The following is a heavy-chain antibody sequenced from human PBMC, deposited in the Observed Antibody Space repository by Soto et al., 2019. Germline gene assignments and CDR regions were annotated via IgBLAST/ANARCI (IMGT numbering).Heavy chain of an antibody. V-gene: IGHV3-33*01. D-gene: IGHD2-2*01. Sequence: GGSLRLSCAASGFTFSSYGMHWVRQAPGKGLVWVAVIWYDGSNKYYADSVKGRFTISRDNSKNTLYLQMNSLRAEDTAVYYCARDRADIVVVPAAPHYYGMDVWGQGTTVTVSS. J-gene: IGHJ6*02. CDR1: GFTFSSYG. CDR3: ARDRADIVVVPAAPHYYGMDV. CDR2: IWYDGSNK.